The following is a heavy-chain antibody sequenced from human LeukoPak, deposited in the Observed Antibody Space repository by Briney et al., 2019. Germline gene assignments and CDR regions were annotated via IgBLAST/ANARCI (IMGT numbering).Heavy chain of an antibody. CDR1: GFTFNNYG. CDR2: ISYDGSNK. Sequence: GGSLRLSCAASGFTFNNYGMHWVRQAPGKGLEWLAVISYDGSNKYYADSVKGRFTISRDNSKNTLYLQMNSLRAEDTAVYYCAKRQLGHIDYWGQGTLVIVSS. CDR3: AKRQLGHIDY. V-gene: IGHV3-30*18. D-gene: IGHD6-6*01. J-gene: IGHJ4*02.